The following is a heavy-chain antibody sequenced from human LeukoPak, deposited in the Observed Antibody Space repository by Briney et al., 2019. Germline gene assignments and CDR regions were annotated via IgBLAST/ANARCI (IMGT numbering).Heavy chain of an antibody. CDR3: ARARVGGGYDTNWFDP. CDR1: GGTFSSYA. CDR2: IIPIFGTA. D-gene: IGHD5-12*01. Sequence: VASVKVSCKASGGTFSSYAISWVRQAPGQGLEWMGGIIPIFGTANYAQKFQGRVTITADESTSTAYMELSSLRSEDTAVYYCARARVGGGYDTNWFDPWGQGTLVTVPS. V-gene: IGHV1-69*01. J-gene: IGHJ5*02.